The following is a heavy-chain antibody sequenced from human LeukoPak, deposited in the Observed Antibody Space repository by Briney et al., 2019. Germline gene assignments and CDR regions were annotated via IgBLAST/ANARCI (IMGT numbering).Heavy chain of an antibody. Sequence: GGSLRLSCAASGFTFSNYAMHWVRQAPGKGREWVAVRSYDVNNKYYADSVKGRFTISRDNSKNTLYLQMNSLRAEDTAVYYCAGAGRISMVRGVDYWGQGTLVTVSS. CDR2: RSYDVNNK. J-gene: IGHJ4*02. V-gene: IGHV3-30-3*01. CDR1: GFTFSNYA. CDR3: AGAGRISMVRGVDY. D-gene: IGHD3-10*01.